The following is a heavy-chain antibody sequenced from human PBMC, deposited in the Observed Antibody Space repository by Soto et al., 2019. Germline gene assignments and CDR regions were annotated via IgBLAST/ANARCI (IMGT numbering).Heavy chain of an antibody. Sequence: GASVKVSCKASGYTFTRYYMHWVRQAPGQGLEWMGIINPSGGSTSYAQKFQGRVTMTRDTRTVYMELNSLRSEDTAVYYCARVLGYCTNGVCYRSGHFDYWGQGTLVTVSS. CDR3: ARVLGYCTNGVCYRSGHFDY. V-gene: IGHV1-46*01. D-gene: IGHD2-8*01. CDR2: INPSGGST. CDR1: GYTFTRYY. J-gene: IGHJ4*02.